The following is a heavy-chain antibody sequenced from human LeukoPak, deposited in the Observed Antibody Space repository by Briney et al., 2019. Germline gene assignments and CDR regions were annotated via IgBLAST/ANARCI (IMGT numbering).Heavy chain of an antibody. D-gene: IGHD6-13*01. CDR2: INPSCGST. CDR3: ARVWAAAGTGYWYFDL. Sequence: ASVKFSCKASGYTFTSYYMHCVRQAPGQGLEWMGIINPSCGSTSYAQKFQGRVTMTRDTSTSTVYMELSSLRSDDTAVYYCARVWAAAGTGYWYFDLWGRGILVTVSS. CDR1: GYTFTSYY. J-gene: IGHJ2*01. V-gene: IGHV1-46*01.